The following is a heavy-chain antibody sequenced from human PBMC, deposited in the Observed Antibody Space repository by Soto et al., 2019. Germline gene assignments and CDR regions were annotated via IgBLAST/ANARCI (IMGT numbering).Heavy chain of an antibody. CDR3: ARASLAVPAAILA. J-gene: IGHJ5*02. V-gene: IGHV1-69*01. CDR1: GGSFSTDA. Sequence: QVQLVQSGAELKKPGSSVKISCKTSGGSFSTDAINWVRQAPGQGLEWTGAISLIFDTAIYAQKFQGRVTITADERTSTVYMELSSLRSDDTGVYYCARASLAVPAAILAWGQGTLVTVSS. CDR2: ISLIFDTA. D-gene: IGHD2-2*01.